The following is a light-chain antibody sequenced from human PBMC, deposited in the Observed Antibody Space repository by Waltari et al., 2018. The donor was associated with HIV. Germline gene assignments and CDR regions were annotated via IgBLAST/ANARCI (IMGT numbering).Light chain of an antibody. V-gene: IGLV1-47*01. J-gene: IGLJ1*01. Sequence: QSVLTQSPSASGTPGQRVTISCSGSSSNVGLNYVYWYQQLPGTAPKLPIYRNNQRPSGVPDRFSASKSGTSASLAISGLRSEDEADYYCAAWDDSLSVLYVFGTGTKVTVL. CDR2: RNN. CDR3: AAWDDSLSVLYV. CDR1: SSNVGLNY.